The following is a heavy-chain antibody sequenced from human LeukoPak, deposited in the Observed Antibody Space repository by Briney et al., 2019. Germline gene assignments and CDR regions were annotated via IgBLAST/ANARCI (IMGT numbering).Heavy chain of an antibody. CDR3: ASSWGQQTGHSSGPYNWFDP. J-gene: IGHJ5*02. CDR1: GGSISSSSYN. Sequence: SETLSLTRTVSGGSISSSSYNWGWIRQPPGKRLEWIGEINHSGSTNYNPSLKSRVTISVDTSKKQFSLKLSSVTAADTAVYYCASSWGQQTGHSSGPYNWFDPWGQGTLVTVSS. V-gene: IGHV4-39*07. CDR2: INHSGST. D-gene: IGHD6-19*01.